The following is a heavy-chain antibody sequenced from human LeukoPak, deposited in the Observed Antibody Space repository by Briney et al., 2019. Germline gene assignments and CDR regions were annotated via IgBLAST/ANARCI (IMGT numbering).Heavy chain of an antibody. D-gene: IGHD1-26*01. CDR3: ASLCGGSYHHTSLTDY. CDR1: GYSLTDLS. J-gene: IGHJ4*02. V-gene: IGHV1-2*02. Sequence: ASVKVSCKVSGYSLTDLSIHWVRQAPGQGLEWMGWINPNSGGTNYAQKFQGRVTMTRDTSISTAYMELSRLRSDDTAVYYCASLCGGSYHHTSLTDYWGQGTLVTISS. CDR2: INPNSGGT.